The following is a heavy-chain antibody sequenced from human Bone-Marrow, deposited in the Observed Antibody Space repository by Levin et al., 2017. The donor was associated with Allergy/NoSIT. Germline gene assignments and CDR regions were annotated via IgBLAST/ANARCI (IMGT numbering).Heavy chain of an antibody. CDR3: ARDYLALDY. V-gene: IGHV3-66*01. D-gene: IGHD3-16*02. Sequence: PGGSLRLYCAASGFTVSSNYMSWVRQAPGKGLEWVSVIYSGGSTYYADSVKGRFTISRDNSKNTLYLQMNSLRAEDTAVYYCARDYLALDYWGQGTLVTVSS. CDR2: IYSGGST. CDR1: GFTVSSNY. J-gene: IGHJ4*02.